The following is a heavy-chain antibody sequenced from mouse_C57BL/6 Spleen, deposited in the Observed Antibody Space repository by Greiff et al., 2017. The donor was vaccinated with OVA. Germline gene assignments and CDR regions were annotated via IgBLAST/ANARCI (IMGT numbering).Heavy chain of an antibody. CDR3: ARHRTGTYAMDY. J-gene: IGHJ4*01. CDR2: ISSGGSYT. D-gene: IGHD4-1*01. CDR1: GFTFSSYG. Sequence: EVQVVESGGDLVKPGGSLKLSCAASGFTFSSYGMSWVRQTPDKRLEWVATISSGGSYTYYPDSVKGRFTISRDNAKNTLYLQMSSLKSEDTAMYYCARHRTGTYAMDYWGKGPSVTVS. V-gene: IGHV5-6*01.